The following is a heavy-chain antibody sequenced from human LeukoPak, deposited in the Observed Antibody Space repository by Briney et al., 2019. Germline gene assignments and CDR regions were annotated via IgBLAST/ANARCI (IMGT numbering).Heavy chain of an antibody. D-gene: IGHD4-23*01. J-gene: IGHJ3*02. V-gene: IGHV1-46*01. CDR1: GYTFTSYY. Sequence: ASVEVSCKASGYTFTSYYIHWVRQAPGQGLEWMGIINPSSGSTSYAQKFQGRVTMTRDTSTSTVYMELSSLGSEDTAVYYCARDDYGGNSHDAFDIWGQGTMVTVSS. CDR3: ARDDYGGNSHDAFDI. CDR2: INPSSGST.